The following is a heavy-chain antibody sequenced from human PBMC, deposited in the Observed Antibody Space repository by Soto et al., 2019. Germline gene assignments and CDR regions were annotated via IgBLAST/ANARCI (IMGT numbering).Heavy chain of an antibody. CDR1: GGSIRSGDSY. CDR3: ARTHYSDRSGTDY. J-gene: IGHJ4*02. D-gene: IGHD3-22*01. V-gene: IGHV4-30-4*01. Sequence: SETLSLTCTVSGGSIRSGDSYWSWIRQPPEKGLEWIGYIYYSGSTYYNPSLKSRVTISLDTSKNQFSLNLSSVTAADTAVYYCARTHYSDRSGTDYWGQGTLVTVS. CDR2: IYYSGST.